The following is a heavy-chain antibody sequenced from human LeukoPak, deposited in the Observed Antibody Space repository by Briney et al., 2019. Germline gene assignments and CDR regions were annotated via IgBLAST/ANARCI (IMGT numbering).Heavy chain of an antibody. CDR2: IYSGGST. D-gene: IGHD6-13*01. J-gene: IGHJ6*02. CDR1: GFTVSSNC. CDR3: ATTEQQLVPYYYYGMDV. Sequence: GGSLRLSCAASGFTVSSNCMSWVRQAPGKGLEWVSVIYSGGSTYYADSVKGRFTISRDNSKNTLYLQMNSLRAEDTAVYYCATTEQQLVPYYYYGMDVWGQGTTVTVSS. V-gene: IGHV3-66*01.